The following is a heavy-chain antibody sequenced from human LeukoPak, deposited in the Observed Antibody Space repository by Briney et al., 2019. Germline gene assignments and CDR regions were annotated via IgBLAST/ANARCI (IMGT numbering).Heavy chain of an antibody. CDR1: GGSFSGYY. V-gene: IGHV4-34*01. CDR2: INHSGST. J-gene: IGHJ4*02. Sequence: SETLSLTCAVYGGSFSGYYWSWIRQPPGKGLEWIGEINHSGSTNYNPSLKSRVTISVDTSKNQFSLKLSSVTAADTAVYYCARGLRYFDWLLYYWGQGTLVTVSS. CDR3: ARGLRYFDWLLYY. D-gene: IGHD3-9*01.